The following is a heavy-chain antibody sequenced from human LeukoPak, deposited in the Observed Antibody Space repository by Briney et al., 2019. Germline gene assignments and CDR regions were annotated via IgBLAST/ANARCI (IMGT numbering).Heavy chain of an antibody. V-gene: IGHV1-8*03. Sequence: ASVKVSCKAAGYSFTNFHINWVRQAPGQGPEWMGWMNPNTGDTGFAQKFQGRVTITQNSSISTVYMEVSSLTSEDTAVYYCARDPYCSGGSCYGLGYFDYWGQGTLVTVSS. CDR3: ARDPYCSGGSCYGLGYFDY. CDR2: MNPNTGDT. J-gene: IGHJ4*02. CDR1: GYSFTNFH. D-gene: IGHD2-15*01.